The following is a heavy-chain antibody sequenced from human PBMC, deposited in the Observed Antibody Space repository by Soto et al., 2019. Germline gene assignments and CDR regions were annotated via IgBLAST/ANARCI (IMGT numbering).Heavy chain of an antibody. CDR1: GYTFTSYG. CDR2: INPYGGST. Sequence: ASVKVSCKASGYTFTSYGISWVRQAPGQGLEWMGCINPYGGSTAYAQKFQGRVTLTRDTSASTVYMEVSSLTSEDTAMYYCARSSGGNFGIIIEGTNWFAPWGQGTLVTVSS. CDR3: ARSSGGNFGIIIEGTNWFAP. D-gene: IGHD1-26*01. J-gene: IGHJ5*02. V-gene: IGHV1-18*04.